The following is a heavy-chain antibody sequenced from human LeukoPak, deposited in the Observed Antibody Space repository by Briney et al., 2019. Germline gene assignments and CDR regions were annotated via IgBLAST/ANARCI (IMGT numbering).Heavy chain of an antibody. Sequence: GGSLRPSCAASGFTFSSYAMSWVRQAPGKGLEWVSAISGSGGSTYYADSVKGRFTISRDNSKNTLYLQMNSLRAEDTAVYYCAKNQNNVMRYHFDYWGQGTLVTVSS. CDR1: GFTFSSYA. J-gene: IGHJ4*02. CDR3: AKNQNNVMRYHFDY. D-gene: IGHD1-1*01. V-gene: IGHV3-23*01. CDR2: ISGSGGST.